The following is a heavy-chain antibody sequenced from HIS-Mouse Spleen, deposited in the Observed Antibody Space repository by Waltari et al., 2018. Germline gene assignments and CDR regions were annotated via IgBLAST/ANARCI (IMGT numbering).Heavy chain of an antibody. D-gene: IGHD6-13*01. Sequence: QLQLQESGPGLVKPSETLSLTCTVSGGSISSSSYYWGWIRQPPGKGLEGIGSVEYSGSPYDTPSRKGRVTISVDTAKNQFSLKLSSVTAADTAVYYCAREIPYSSSWYDWYFDLWGRGTLVTVSS. CDR3: AREIPYSSSWYDWYFDL. CDR1: GGSISSSSYY. V-gene: IGHV4-39*07. CDR2: VEYSGSP. J-gene: IGHJ2*01.